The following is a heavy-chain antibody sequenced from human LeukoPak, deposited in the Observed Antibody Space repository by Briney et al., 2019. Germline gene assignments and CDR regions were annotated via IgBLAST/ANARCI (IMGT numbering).Heavy chain of an antibody. CDR1: GFTFSSYA. CDR3: AKGSRGHCSGGSCNHTYNWFDP. J-gene: IGHJ5*02. CDR2: ISGSGGST. D-gene: IGHD2-15*01. Sequence: GGSLRLSCAASGFTFSSYAMSWVRQAPGKGLEWVSAISGSGGSTYYADSVKGRFTISRGNSKNTLYLQMNSLRAEDTAVYYCAKGSRGHCSGGSCNHTYNWFDPWGQGTLVTVSS. V-gene: IGHV3-23*01.